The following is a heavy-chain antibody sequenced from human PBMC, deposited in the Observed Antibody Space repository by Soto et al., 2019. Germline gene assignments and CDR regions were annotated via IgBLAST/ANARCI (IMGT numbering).Heavy chain of an antibody. CDR1: GGSISSGGYS. CDR3: ASGPYVVTAIPYYYGMDV. J-gene: IGHJ6*02. D-gene: IGHD2-21*02. Sequence: SETLSLTCAVSGGSISSGGYSWSWIRQPPGKGLEWIGYIYHGSTYYNPSLKSRVTISVDRSKNQFSLKLSSVTATDTAVYYCASGPYVVTAIPYYYGMDVWGQGTTVTVSS. V-gene: IGHV4-30-2*01. CDR2: IYHGST.